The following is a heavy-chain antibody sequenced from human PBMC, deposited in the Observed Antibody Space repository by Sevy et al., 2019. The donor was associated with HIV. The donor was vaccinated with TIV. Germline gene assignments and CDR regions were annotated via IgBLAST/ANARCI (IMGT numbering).Heavy chain of an antibody. CDR1: GFTFSDYY. CDR2: ISSSGSTI. J-gene: IGHJ6*02. D-gene: IGHD5-18*01. Sequence: GGSLRLSCAASGFTFSDYYMSWIRQAPGKGLEWVSSISSSGSTIYYADSVKGRFTISRDNAKNSLYLQMNSLRAEDTAVYYCARDTEVDTAMVTGYYYGMDVWGQGTTVTVSS. V-gene: IGHV3-11*01. CDR3: ARDTEVDTAMVTGYYYGMDV.